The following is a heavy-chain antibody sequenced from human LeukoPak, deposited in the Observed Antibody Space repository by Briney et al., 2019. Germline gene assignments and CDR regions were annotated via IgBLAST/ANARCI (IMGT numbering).Heavy chain of an antibody. CDR1: GFTFSSYA. Sequence: PGGSLRLSCAASGFTFSSYAMHWVRQAPGKGLEWVAVISYDGSNKYYADSVKGRFTISRDNSKNTLYLQMNGLRAEDTAVYYCARGAPDYYDTSGYYNYWGQGTLVTVSS. J-gene: IGHJ4*02. CDR2: ISYDGSNK. CDR3: ARGAPDYYDTSGYYNY. D-gene: IGHD3-22*01. V-gene: IGHV3-30*04.